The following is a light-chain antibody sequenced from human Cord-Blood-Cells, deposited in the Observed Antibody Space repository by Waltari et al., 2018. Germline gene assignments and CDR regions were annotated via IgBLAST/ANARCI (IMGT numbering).Light chain of an antibody. CDR3: RSYTSSSTWV. V-gene: IGLV2-14*01. J-gene: IGLJ3*02. Sequence: QSALTQPASVSGSPGQSLTISCTGTSSDVGGYNYVSWYQQHPGKAPKLRIYDVSNPPSGGANRFSGSKSGNTASLTISGLQAEDEADYYCRSYTSSSTWVFGGGTKLTVL. CDR2: DVS. CDR1: SSDVGGYNY.